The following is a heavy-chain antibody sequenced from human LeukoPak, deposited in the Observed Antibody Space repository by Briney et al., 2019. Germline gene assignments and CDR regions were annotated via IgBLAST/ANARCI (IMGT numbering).Heavy chain of an antibody. CDR2: INPNSGGT. J-gene: IGHJ4*02. D-gene: IGHD6-6*01. CDR1: GYTFTDYY. CDR3: ARARLQLVPYFDS. V-gene: IGHV1-2*02. Sequence: ASVKVSCKASGYTFTDYYMHWVRQAPGQGLEWMGWINPNSGGTNFAQKFQGRVAMTRDTSISTAYLELGSLRSDDTAVYFCARARLQLVPYFDSWAQGTLVTVSS.